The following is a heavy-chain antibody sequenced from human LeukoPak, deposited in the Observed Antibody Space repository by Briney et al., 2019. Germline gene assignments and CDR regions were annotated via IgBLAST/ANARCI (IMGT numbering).Heavy chain of an antibody. J-gene: IGHJ3*02. CDR2: VSYDGSIK. V-gene: IGHV3-30-3*01. D-gene: IGHD1-26*01. CDR1: GFTFSYNT. CDR3: ARGGQGGATDAFDI. Sequence: GGSLRLSCAASGFTFSYNTTHWLRRAPGKGLEWVVLVSYDGSIKRYADSVKGRFTISRDNPNNILYLQMNSLRAEDTAVYYCARGGQGGATDAFDIWGQGTMVTVSS.